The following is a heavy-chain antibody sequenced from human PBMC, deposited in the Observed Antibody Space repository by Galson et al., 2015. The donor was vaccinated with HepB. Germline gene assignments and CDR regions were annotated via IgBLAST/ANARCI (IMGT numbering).Heavy chain of an antibody. Sequence: SLRLSCAASGFTFNNYAMYWVRQAPGKGLEWVAVISYDGINQYYADAVKGRFTISRDNFKNTQFLQMNSLRAEDTAVYYCARAGWELVFSVSDHYYYGLDVWGHGTTVTVSS. CDR1: GFTFNNYA. V-gene: IGHV3-30-3*01. CDR3: ARAGWELVFSVSDHYYYGLDV. CDR2: ISYDGINQ. J-gene: IGHJ6*02. D-gene: IGHD3-10*01.